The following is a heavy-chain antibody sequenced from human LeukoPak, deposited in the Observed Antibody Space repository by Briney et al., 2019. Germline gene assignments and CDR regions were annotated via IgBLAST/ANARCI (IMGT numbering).Heavy chain of an antibody. CDR1: GFTFSSYE. V-gene: IGHV3-48*03. D-gene: IGHD1-1*01. J-gene: IGHJ4*02. Sequence: GGSLRLSCAASGFTFSSYEMNWVRQAPGKGLEWVSYISSSGSTLYYADSVKGRFAISRDNAKNSLYLQMNSLRAEDTAVYYCARDRTWNGPSGSFDYWGQGTLVTVSS. CDR2: ISSSGSTL. CDR3: ARDRTWNGPSGSFDY.